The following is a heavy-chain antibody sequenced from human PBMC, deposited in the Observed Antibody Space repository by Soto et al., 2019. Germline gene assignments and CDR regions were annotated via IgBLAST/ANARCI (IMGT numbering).Heavy chain of an antibody. J-gene: IGHJ4*02. CDR1: GGSIISGY. CDR3: AGLRGCAGSPFHY. D-gene: IGHD2-15*01. CDR2: ISHSGNA. V-gene: IGHV4-59*01. Sequence: SETLSLTCTVSGGSIISGYWSWIRQPPGKGLEWIGDISHSGNANYNPSVKSRVTRSVDTPKNQFSLRLSSVTTADTAVYYCAGLRGCAGSPFHYWGQGTLVTLSS.